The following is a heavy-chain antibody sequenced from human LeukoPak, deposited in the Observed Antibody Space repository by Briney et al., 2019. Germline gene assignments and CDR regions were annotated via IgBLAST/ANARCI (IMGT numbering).Heavy chain of an antibody. CDR1: GFTFSSYE. CDR3: ARGPSYYDILTAFPVGPLGTPI. Sequence: PGGSLRLSCAASGFTFSSYEMNWVRQAPGKGLEWVSYISSSGSTIYYADSVKGRFTISRDNAKNSLYLQMNSLRAEDTAVYYCARGPSYYDILTAFPVGPLGTPIWGQGTMVTVSS. D-gene: IGHD3-9*01. V-gene: IGHV3-48*03. CDR2: ISSSGSTI. J-gene: IGHJ3*02.